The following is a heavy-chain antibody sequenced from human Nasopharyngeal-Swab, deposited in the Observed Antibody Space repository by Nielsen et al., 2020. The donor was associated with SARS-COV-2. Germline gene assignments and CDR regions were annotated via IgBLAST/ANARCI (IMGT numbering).Heavy chain of an antibody. D-gene: IGHD4-17*01. Sequence: TLSLTCTVSGGSISSGGYYWSWIRQHPGKGLEWIGYIYYSGSTYYNPSLKSRITISVDTSKNQFSLKLNSMTAADTAVYYCARIRIPGWLTTVTKGAFDIWGQGTMVTVSS. CDR1: GGSISSGGYY. J-gene: IGHJ3*02. CDR3: ARIRIPGWLTTVTKGAFDI. V-gene: IGHV4-31*03. CDR2: IYYSGST.